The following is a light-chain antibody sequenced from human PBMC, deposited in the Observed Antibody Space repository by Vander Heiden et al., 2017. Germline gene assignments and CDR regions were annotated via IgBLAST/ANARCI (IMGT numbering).Light chain of an antibody. CDR1: QDISNY. V-gene: IGKV1-33*01. CDR3: QQYDNLPPYT. J-gene: IGKJ2*01. CDR2: DAT. Sequence: IQMTQSPSSLSASVGDRVTIPSHASQDISNYLNWYQQKPGKAPKLLIYDATNLETGVPSRFSGSGSGTDFTFTSSSLQPEDIATYYCQQYDNLPPYTFGQGTKLEIK.